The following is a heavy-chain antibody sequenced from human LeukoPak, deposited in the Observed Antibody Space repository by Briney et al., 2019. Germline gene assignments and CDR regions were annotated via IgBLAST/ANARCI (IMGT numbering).Heavy chain of an antibody. J-gene: IGHJ4*02. D-gene: IGHD6-19*01. CDR1: GFTFDDYA. Sequence: GGSLRLSCAASGFTFDDYAMHWVRQAPGKGLEWVSGISWNSGSIGYADSVKGRFTISRDNAKNSLYLQMNSLRAEDTALYYCAKASGQKSSRRAFDYWGQGTLVTVSS. CDR2: ISWNSGSI. V-gene: IGHV3-9*01. CDR3: AKASGQKSSRRAFDY.